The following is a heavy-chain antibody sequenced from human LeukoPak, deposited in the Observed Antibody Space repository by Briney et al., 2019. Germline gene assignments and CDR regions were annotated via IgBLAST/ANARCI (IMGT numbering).Heavy chain of an antibody. CDR3: AKDGVPSRYFGRNYFDY. Sequence: GGSLRLSCVASGFTFRSYGMHWVRQAPGKGLEWVAFIRYDGSNKYYADSVKGRFTISRDNSKNTLYLQMNSLRAEDTAVYYCAKDGVPSRYFGRNYFDYWGQGTLVTVSS. J-gene: IGHJ4*02. V-gene: IGHV3-30*02. CDR2: IRYDGSNK. D-gene: IGHD2-8*01. CDR1: GFTFRSYG.